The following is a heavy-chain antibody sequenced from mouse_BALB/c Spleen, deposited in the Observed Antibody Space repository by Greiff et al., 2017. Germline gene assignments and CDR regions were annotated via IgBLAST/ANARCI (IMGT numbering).Heavy chain of an antibody. J-gene: IGHJ2*01. D-gene: IGHD3-1*01. CDR2: INPSNGRT. CDR3: AREARY. V-gene: IGHV1S81*02. CDR1: GYTFTSYW. Sequence: VQLQQSGAELVKPGASVKLSCKASGYTFTSYWMHWVKQRPGQGLEWIGEINPSNGRTNYNEKFKSKATLTVDKSSSTAYMQLSSLTSEDSAVYYCAREARYWGQGTTLTVSS.